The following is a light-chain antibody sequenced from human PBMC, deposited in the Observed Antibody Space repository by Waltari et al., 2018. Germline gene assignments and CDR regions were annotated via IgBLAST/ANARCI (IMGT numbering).Light chain of an antibody. Sequence: NFMLTQPHSVSGSPGKTVTIPCTRTSGSIASNYLQWYQLRPGSAPSPVNFEVNRRPSGVSGPCSGSIDTSSNSASRTISGLQTEDEADYYCHSFDTNNHWIFGGGTALTVL. J-gene: IGLJ3*02. CDR1: SGSIASNY. CDR2: EVN. V-gene: IGLV6-57*03. CDR3: HSFDTNNHWI.